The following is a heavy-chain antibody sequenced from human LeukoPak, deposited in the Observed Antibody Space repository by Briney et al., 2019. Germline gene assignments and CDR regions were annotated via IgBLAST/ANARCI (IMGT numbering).Heavy chain of an antibody. J-gene: IGHJ5*02. Sequence: ASVKVSCKASAYTFTGYYMHWVRQAPGQGLEWMGWMNPNSGNTGYTQKFQGRVTMTRNTSISTAYMELSSLRSEDTAVYYCARGRGSGHKENWFDPWGQGTLVTVSS. CDR2: MNPNSGNT. D-gene: IGHD6-19*01. CDR3: ARGRGSGHKENWFDP. V-gene: IGHV1-8*02. CDR1: AYTFTGYY.